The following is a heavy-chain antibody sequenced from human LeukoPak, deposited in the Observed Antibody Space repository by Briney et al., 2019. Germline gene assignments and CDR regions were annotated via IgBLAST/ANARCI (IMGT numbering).Heavy chain of an antibody. CDR3: ARWLQLQGCDWFDP. CDR2: ISAYNGNT. CDR1: GYTFTSYG. Sequence: GASVKVFCKASGYTFTSYGISWVRQAPGQGLEWMGWISAYNGNTNYAQKLQGRVIMTTDTSTSTAYMELRSLRSDDTAVYYCARWLQLQGCDWFDPWGQGTLVIVSS. J-gene: IGHJ5*02. D-gene: IGHD5-24*01. V-gene: IGHV1-18*01.